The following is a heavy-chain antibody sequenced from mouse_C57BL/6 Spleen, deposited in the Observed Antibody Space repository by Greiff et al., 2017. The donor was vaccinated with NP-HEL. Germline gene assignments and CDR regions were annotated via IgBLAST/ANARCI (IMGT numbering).Heavy chain of an antibody. CDR1: GYTFTSYW. CDR2: IHPNSGST. Sequence: QVQLQQPGAELVKPGASVKLSCKASGYTFTSYWMHWVKQRPGQGLEWIGMIHPNSGSTNYNEKFKSKATLTVDKSSSTAYMQLSSLTSEDSAVYYCARFYYYGSTIRGAMDDWGQGTSVTVSS. V-gene: IGHV1-64*01. D-gene: IGHD1-1*01. J-gene: IGHJ4*01. CDR3: ARFYYYGSTIRGAMDD.